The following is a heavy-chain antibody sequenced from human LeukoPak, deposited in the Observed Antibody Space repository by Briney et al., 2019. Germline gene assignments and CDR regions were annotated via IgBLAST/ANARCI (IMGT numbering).Heavy chain of an antibody. Sequence: GGSLMLFCSAAGFTFIDYYMSWIRQAPGKGLEGGSDIISSGSTIYYADSVKGRFTISTANAKNSLDLQMNSRMADANAGIYYSRELGPVVRVPSATCGQGTLVTVSS. J-gene: IGHJ5*02. CDR1: GFTFIDYY. CDR3: SRELGPVVRVPSAT. CDR2: IISSGSTI. D-gene: IGHD3-10*01. V-gene: IGHV3-11*01.